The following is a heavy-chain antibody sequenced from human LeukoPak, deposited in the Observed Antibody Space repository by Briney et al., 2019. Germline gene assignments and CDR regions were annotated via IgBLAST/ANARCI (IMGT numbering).Heavy chain of an antibody. D-gene: IGHD3-22*01. CDR2: MNPSGST. J-gene: IGHJ6*03. CDR3: ARGRQDVTMIVVVMTAVSYYLDV. CDR1: GGSFSGYY. Sequence: SETLSLTCAVYGGSFSGYYWTWIRQTPEKGLKWIGEMNPSGSTSYNPSLKSRVTISVDTSKNQFSLELSSVTAADTAVYYCARGRQDVTMIVVVMTAVSYYLDVWGKGTTVTVS. V-gene: IGHV4-34*01.